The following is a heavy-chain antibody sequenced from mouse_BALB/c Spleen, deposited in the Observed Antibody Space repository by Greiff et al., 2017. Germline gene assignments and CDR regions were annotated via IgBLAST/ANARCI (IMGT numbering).Heavy chain of an antibody. Sequence: DVKLVESGGGLVKPGGSLKLSCAASGFTFSSYAMSWVRQTPEKRLEWVATISSGGSYTYYPDSVKGRFTISRDNAKNTLYLQMSSLRSEDTAMYYCARHEWDDYWGQGTTLTVSS. V-gene: IGHV5-9-3*01. CDR1: GFTFSSYA. CDR3: ARHEWDDY. D-gene: IGHD4-1*01. J-gene: IGHJ2*01. CDR2: ISSGGSYT.